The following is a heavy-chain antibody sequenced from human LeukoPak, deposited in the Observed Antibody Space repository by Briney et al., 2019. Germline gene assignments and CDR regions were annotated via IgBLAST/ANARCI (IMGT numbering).Heavy chain of an antibody. CDR2: ISYDGSNK. J-gene: IGHJ4*02. Sequence: GGSLRLSCAASGFTFSSYAMHWVRQAPGKGLEWVAVISYDGSNKYYADSVKGRFTISRDNSKNTLYLQMNSLRAEDTAVYYCARDDYGDYFDYWGQGTLVTVSS. CDR3: ARDDYGDYFDY. V-gene: IGHV3-30*04. D-gene: IGHD4-17*01. CDR1: GFTFSSYA.